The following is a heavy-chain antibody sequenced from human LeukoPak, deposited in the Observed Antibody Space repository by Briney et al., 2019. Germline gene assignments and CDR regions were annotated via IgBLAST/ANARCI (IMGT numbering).Heavy chain of an antibody. J-gene: IGHJ6*02. CDR3: ARDRRWDYGMDV. CDR2: INAGNGNT. CDR1: GYTFTSYA. Sequence: GASVKVSCKASGYTFTSYAMHWVRQAPGQRLEWMGWINAGNGNTKYSQKFQGRVTITRDTSASTAYMELSSLRSEDTAVYYCARDRRWDYGMDVWGQGTTVTVSS. D-gene: IGHD5-24*01. V-gene: IGHV1-3*01.